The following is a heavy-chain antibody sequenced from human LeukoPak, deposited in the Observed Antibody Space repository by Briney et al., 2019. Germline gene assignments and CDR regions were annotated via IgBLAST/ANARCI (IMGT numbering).Heavy chain of an antibody. CDR2: ISSSSSYT. J-gene: IGHJ4*02. D-gene: IGHD5-12*01. CDR3: AREADIVDDKVRGYFDY. CDR1: GFTFSDYY. Sequence: GGSLRLSCAASGFTFSDYYMSWICQAQGKGMEWGSYISSSSSYTNYADSVQGRFTISRDNAKNSLYLQMNSLRAEDTAVYYCAREADIVDDKVRGYFDYWGQGTLVTVSS. V-gene: IGHV3-11*05.